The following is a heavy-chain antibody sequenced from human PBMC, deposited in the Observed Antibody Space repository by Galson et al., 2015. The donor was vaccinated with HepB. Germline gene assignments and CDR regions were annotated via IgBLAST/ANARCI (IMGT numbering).Heavy chain of an antibody. J-gene: IGHJ4*02. CDR2: FDPEDGET. CDR3: ATDALWFGELSFDY. CDR1: GYTLTELS. V-gene: IGHV1-24*01. Sequence: VKVSCKVSGYTLTELSMHWVRQAPGKGLEWMGGFDPEDGETIYAQKFQGRVTMTEDTSTDTAYMELSSLRSEDTAVYYCATDALWFGELSFDYWGQGTLVTVSS. D-gene: IGHD3-10*01.